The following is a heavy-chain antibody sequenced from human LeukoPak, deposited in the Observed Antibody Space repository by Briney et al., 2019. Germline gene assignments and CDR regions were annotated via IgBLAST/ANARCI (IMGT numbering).Heavy chain of an antibody. Sequence: GESLKISCKGSGYSFTSYWIGWVRQMPGKGLEWMGIIYPGDSDTRYSPSFQCQVTISADKSISTAYLQWSSLHASDTAMYYCASPFMNYYDSSGYYYATDYWGQGTLVTVSS. D-gene: IGHD3-22*01. CDR2: IYPGDSDT. V-gene: IGHV5-51*01. CDR3: ASPFMNYYDSSGYYYATDY. CDR1: GYSFTSYW. J-gene: IGHJ4*02.